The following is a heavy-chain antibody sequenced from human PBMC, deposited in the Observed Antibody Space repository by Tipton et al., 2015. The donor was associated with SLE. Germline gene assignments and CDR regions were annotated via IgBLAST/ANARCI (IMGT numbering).Heavy chain of an antibody. Sequence: TLSLTCTVSGDSINSGNYYWSWIRQPAGKGLEWIGNIYTSETTNYNPSLKSRVTISVDTSKNQFSLKLTSVTAADTAVYYCAREQWLVLWGYFDYWGQGSLVTVSS. CDR2: IYTSETT. CDR3: AREQWLVLWGYFDY. J-gene: IGHJ4*02. D-gene: IGHD6-19*01. CDR1: GDSINSGNYY. V-gene: IGHV4-61*09.